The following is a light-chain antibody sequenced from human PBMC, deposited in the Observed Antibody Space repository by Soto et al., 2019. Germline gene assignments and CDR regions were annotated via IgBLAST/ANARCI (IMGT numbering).Light chain of an antibody. CDR2: ASS. Sequence: AIHMTQSPSSLSASVGDRVTITCRATQAITSDLAWYQQKPGKAPQLLIYASSTLQSGVPSRFSCSGSGTDFTLTISSLQPEDFATYYCLQNYDFPWTFGQGTQVESK. CDR3: LQNYDFPWT. J-gene: IGKJ1*01. CDR1: QAITSD. V-gene: IGKV1-6*01.